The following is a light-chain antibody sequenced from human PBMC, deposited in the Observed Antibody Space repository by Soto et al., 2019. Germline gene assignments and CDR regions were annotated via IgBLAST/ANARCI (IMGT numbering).Light chain of an antibody. J-gene: IGKJ3*01. CDR1: QTVSTTY. V-gene: IGKV3-20*01. Sequence: EIVLTQSPGTLSLSPGERAALSCRASQTVSTTYLAWFQQRPGQAPRLLISATSSRASGIPDRFSGSGSGTDFTLTISRLEPEDFAVYYFQQYVSSPFSFGPGTKVEIK. CDR2: ATS. CDR3: QQYVSSPFS.